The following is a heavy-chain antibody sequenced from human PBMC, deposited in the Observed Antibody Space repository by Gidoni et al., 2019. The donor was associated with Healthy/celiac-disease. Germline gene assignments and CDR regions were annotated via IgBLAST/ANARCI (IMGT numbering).Heavy chain of an antibody. V-gene: IGHV3-64*01. Sequence: EVQLVESGGGLVQPGGSLRLSCAASGFTFSSYAMHWVRQAPGKGLEYVSAISSNGCSTYYANSVKGRFTIPRDNSKNTLYLQMGSLRAEDMAVYYCARGGFLEWLPMISAFDIWGQGTMVTVSS. D-gene: IGHD3-3*01. CDR2: ISSNGCST. CDR3: ARGGFLEWLPMISAFDI. CDR1: GFTFSSYA. J-gene: IGHJ3*02.